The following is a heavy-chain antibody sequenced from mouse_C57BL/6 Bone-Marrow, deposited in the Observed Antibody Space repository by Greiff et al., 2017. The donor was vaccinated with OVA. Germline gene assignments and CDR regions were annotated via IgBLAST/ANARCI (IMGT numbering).Heavy chain of an antibody. Sequence: EVQLVESGGGLVKPGGSMKLSCAASGFTFSDYGMHWVRQAPEKGLEWVAYISSGSSTIYYADTVKGRFTISRDNAKNTLFLQMTSLRSEDTAMYYCAREGIWYFDVWGTGTTVTVSS. CDR1: GFTFSDYG. V-gene: IGHV5-17*01. CDR3: AREGIWYFDV. J-gene: IGHJ1*03. CDR2: ISSGSSTI. D-gene: IGHD2-14*01.